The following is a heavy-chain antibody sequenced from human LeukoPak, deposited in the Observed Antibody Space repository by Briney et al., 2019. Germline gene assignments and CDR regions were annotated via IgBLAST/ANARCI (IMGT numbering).Heavy chain of an antibody. CDR3: ARGLPVRRKRSAFDI. J-gene: IGHJ3*02. Sequence: SETLSLTCTVSGYSISSGYYWGWIRQPPGKGLEWIGSIYHSGSTYYNPSLKSRVTISVDTSKNQFSLKLSSVIAADTAVYYCARGLPVRRKRSAFDIWGQGTMVTVSS. CDR1: GYSISSGYY. D-gene: IGHD1-14*01. V-gene: IGHV4-38-2*02. CDR2: IYHSGST.